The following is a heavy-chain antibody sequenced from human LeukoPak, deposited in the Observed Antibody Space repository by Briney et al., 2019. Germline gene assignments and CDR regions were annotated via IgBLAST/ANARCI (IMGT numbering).Heavy chain of an antibody. CDR2: ISSSSTI. CDR3: ARDGAVTYGMDV. V-gene: IGHV3-48*04. CDR1: GFTFSSYS. J-gene: IGHJ6*02. Sequence: GGSLRLSCAASGFTFSSYSMNWVRQAPGKGLEWVSYISSSSTIYYADSVKGRFTISRDNAKNSLYLQMNSLRAEDTAVYYCARDGAVTYGMDVWGQGTTVTVSS. D-gene: IGHD3-16*01.